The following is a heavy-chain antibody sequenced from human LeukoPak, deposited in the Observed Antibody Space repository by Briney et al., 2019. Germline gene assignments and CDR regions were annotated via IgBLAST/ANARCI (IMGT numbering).Heavy chain of an antibody. CDR2: IYTSGST. CDR3: ARDLIHDYGDGVDY. CDR1: GGSISSYY. Sequence: PSETLSLTCTVSGGSISSYYWRWIRQPAGKGLEWIGRIYTSGSTNYNPSLKSRVTMSVDTSKNQFSLRLSSVTAADAAVYYCARDLIHDYGDGVDYWGQGTLVTVSS. V-gene: IGHV4-4*07. D-gene: IGHD4-17*01. J-gene: IGHJ4*02.